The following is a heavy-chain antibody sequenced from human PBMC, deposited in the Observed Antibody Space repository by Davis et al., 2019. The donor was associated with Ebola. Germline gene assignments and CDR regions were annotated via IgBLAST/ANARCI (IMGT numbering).Heavy chain of an antibody. CDR3: AKASWGPAARPLLDS. CDR1: GFTFRTYA. Sequence: GGSLRLSCAASGFTFRTYAMNWVRQAPGKGLEWVSAVSGSGTTTSYADPVKGRFTISRHNSNNPLYLQMNNLRVEDTARYYWAKASWGPAARPLLDSWGQGTLVTVSS. V-gene: IGHV3-23*01. J-gene: IGHJ4*02. D-gene: IGHD6-25*01. CDR2: VSGSGTTT.